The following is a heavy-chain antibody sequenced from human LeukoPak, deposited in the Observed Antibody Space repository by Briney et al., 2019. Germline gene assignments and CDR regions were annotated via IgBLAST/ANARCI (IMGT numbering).Heavy chain of an antibody. J-gene: IGHJ4*02. Sequence: SETLSLTCTVSGGSISSSSYYWGWIRQSPGKGLEWIGNIYYTGSTNYNPSLKSRVAISIDTSKNQFYLNLHSVTAADAAVYYCASAGNPHYFDFWGQGPLVTVSS. V-gene: IGHV4-61*05. CDR2: IYYTGST. CDR3: ASAGNPHYFDF. CDR1: GGSISSSSYY.